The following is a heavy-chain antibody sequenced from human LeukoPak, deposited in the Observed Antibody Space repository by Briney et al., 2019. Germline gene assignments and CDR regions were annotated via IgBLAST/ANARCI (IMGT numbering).Heavy chain of an antibody. D-gene: IGHD4-17*01. V-gene: IGHV1-46*01. J-gene: IGHJ4*02. Sequence: ASVKVSCKASGYTFTGYYVHWVRQAPGQGLEWMGIFNPSDGRATYTQKFQGRVTMTRDTSTSTVYMDLSSLRSDDTAVYYCARQAVTTGWYFDYWGQGTLVAVSS. CDR1: GYTFTGYY. CDR3: ARQAVTTGWYFDY. CDR2: FNPSDGRA.